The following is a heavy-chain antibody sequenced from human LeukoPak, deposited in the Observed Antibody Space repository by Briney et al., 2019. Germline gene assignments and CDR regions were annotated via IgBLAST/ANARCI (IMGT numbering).Heavy chain of an antibody. CDR2: ICVGGDLI. J-gene: IGHJ4*02. D-gene: IGHD1/OR15-1a*01. V-gene: IGHV3-48*03. CDR1: GFTFSSHE. CDR3: ARDSGSGTSGNEFDY. Sequence: PGGSLRLSCAASGFTFSSHEMNWVRKAPGKGLEWVSYICVGGDLIYYAEFVKGRFTVSRDNAKNVLFLQMSGLRVEDTAVYYCARDSGSGTSGNEFDYWGQGTLVSVSS.